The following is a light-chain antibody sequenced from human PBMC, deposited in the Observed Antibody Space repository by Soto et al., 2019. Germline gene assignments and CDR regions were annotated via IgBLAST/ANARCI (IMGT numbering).Light chain of an antibody. CDR3: QNYGSSVT. V-gene: IGKV3-20*01. CDR1: QSVSSSY. J-gene: IGKJ4*01. CDR2: GAS. Sequence: EIVLTQSPGTLSLSPGERATLSCRASQSVSSSYLAWYQQKPGQAPSLLIYGASRRATGIPDRFSGSGSGTDFTLTISRLEPEDFAVYYCQNYGSSVTFGGGTKVDIK.